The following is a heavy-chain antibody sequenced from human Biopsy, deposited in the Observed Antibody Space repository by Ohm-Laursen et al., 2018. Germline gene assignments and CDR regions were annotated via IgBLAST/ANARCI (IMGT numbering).Heavy chain of an antibody. J-gene: IGHJ6*02. CDR2: IYYSGST. Sequence: GTLSLTCTVSGGSISSYYWNWIRQPPGKGLEWIGGIYYSGSTNYNPSLKSRVTISVDTSKNQLSLRLNSVTAADTAVYYCARATNSTGWPYYYFYGMDVWGQGTTVTVSS. D-gene: IGHD2/OR15-2a*01. V-gene: IGHV4-59*01. CDR1: GGSISSYY. CDR3: ARATNSTGWPYYYFYGMDV.